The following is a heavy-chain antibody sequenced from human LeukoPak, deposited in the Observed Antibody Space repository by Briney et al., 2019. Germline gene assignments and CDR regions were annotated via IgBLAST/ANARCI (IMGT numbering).Heavy chain of an antibody. CDR3: AFFVREPQN. CDR2: IAHDGSVK. Sequence: GGSLRLSCAASTVIFRKYWMGWARQAPGKGLEWVANIAHDGSVKWYVDSVKGRIIISRDNARDSLYLQMNGLRVEDTAIYYCAFFVREPQNWGQGTLVTVSS. CDR1: TVIFRKYW. V-gene: IGHV3-7*01. D-gene: IGHD3-10*02. J-gene: IGHJ1*01.